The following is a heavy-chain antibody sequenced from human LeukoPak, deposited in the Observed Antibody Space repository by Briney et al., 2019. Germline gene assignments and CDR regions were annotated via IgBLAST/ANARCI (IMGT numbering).Heavy chain of an antibody. J-gene: IGHJ6*03. CDR3: AKSWGYTRPYYNYMDV. Sequence: GSLRLSCAASGFSFSYYAMSWVRQAPGKGLEWVSIIGYRGGSIYYGNSVKGRFTISRDNSENTLSLQMNGLRPEDTAVYYCAKSWGYTRPYYNYMDVWGKGTTVTVSS. CDR2: IGYRGGSI. CDR1: GFSFSYYA. D-gene: IGHD3-16*02. V-gene: IGHV3-23*01.